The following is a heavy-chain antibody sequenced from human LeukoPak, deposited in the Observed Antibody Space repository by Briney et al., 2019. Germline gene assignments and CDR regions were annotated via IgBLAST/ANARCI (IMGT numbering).Heavy chain of an antibody. CDR2: IKQDGSDR. D-gene: IGHD1-7*01. J-gene: IGHJ6*02. CDR1: GFPFSNYW. CDR3: AKGLAGTRYYYYGMDV. V-gene: IGHV3-7*01. Sequence: GGSLRLSCAVSGFPFSNYWMSWVRQAPGKGVEWVANIKQDGSDRHYVDSVKGRFTISRDNAKNSLYLQMNSLRAEDTAVYYCAKGLAGTRYYYYGMDVWGQGTTVTVSS.